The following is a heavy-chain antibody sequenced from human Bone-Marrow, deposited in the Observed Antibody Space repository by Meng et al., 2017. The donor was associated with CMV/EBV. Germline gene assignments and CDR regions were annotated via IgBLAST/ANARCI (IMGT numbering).Heavy chain of an antibody. V-gene: IGHV3-30*02. D-gene: IGHD6-19*01. CDR3: AKARVVGWVSSGWYFGWFDS. Sequence: GGSLRLSCLASGFIFSSFDMHWVRQTPGKGLEWVAFIRYDGSDKYYADSVEGRFTISRDNSKDTLYLQMNSLRVEDTAVYYCAKARVVGWVSSGWYFGWFDSWGQGALVTVSS. CDR2: IRYDGSDK. CDR1: GFIFSSFD. J-gene: IGHJ5*01.